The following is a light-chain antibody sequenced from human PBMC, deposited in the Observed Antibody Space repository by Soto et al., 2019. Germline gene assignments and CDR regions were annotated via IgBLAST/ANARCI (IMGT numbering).Light chain of an antibody. CDR3: QQYHSYSYT. Sequence: DIQMTQSPSTLSASVGDRVTIACRASQSISAWLAWYQQKPGEAPKLLIYGVSTLQSGVPSRFSGSGSGTEFTLTITSLQADDFATYYCQQYHSYSYTFGQGTKLEIE. J-gene: IGKJ2*01. V-gene: IGKV1-5*01. CDR1: QSISAW. CDR2: GVS.